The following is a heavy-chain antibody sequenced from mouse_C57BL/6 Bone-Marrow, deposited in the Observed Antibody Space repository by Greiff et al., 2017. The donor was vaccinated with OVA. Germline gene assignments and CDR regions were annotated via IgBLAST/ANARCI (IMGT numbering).Heavy chain of an antibody. J-gene: IGHJ2*01. CDR2: ISYDGSN. D-gene: IGHD3-1*01. CDR3: ARGANEDY. Sequence: EVKLQESGPGLVKPSQSLSLTCSVTGYSITSGYYWNWIRQFPGNKLEWMGYISYDGSNNYNPSLKNRISITRDTSKNQFFLKLNSVTTEDTATYYCARGANEDYWGQGTTLTVSS. V-gene: IGHV3-6*01. CDR1: GYSITSGYY.